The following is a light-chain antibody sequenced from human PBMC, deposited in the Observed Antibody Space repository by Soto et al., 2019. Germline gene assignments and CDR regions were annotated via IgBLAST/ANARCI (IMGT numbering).Light chain of an antibody. Sequence: QAVVTQEPSFSVSPGGTVTLTCGLTSGSVSTTYYPSWYQQTPGQAPRTLIYSTNIRSSGVPDRFSGSILGNKAALTITGAQAADESDYHRMLYMGGGLVVFGGETKLTVL. CDR3: MLYMGGGLVV. J-gene: IGLJ2*01. CDR2: STN. V-gene: IGLV8-61*01. CDR1: SGSVSTTYY.